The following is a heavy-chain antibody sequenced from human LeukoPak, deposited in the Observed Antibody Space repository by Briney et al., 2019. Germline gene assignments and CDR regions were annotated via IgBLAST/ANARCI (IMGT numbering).Heavy chain of an antibody. CDR1: GFTFGAYW. J-gene: IGHJ4*02. D-gene: IGHD3-10*01. CDR3: ARRGSTDY. V-gene: IGHV3-7*03. CDR2: IKQDGSEK. Sequence: GGSLRLSCAASGFTFGAYWMSWVRQAPGKGLEWVANIKQDGSEKYYVDSVKGRFTISRDNAKNSLFLQMNSLRVEDTAVYYCARRGSTDYWGQGTLVTVSS.